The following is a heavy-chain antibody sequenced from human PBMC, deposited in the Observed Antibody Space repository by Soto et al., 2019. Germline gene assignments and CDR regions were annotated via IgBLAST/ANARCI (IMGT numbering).Heavy chain of an antibody. CDR1: GGAFSSYS. V-gene: IGHV1-69*13. Sequence: SVKVSCKASGGAFSSYSISWVRQAPGQGLEWMGGIIPIFGTANYAQKFQGRVTITADESTSTAYMELSSLRSEDTAVYYCATGFGIVGATAGYWGQETLVTVSS. D-gene: IGHD1-26*01. CDR3: ATGFGIVGATAGY. J-gene: IGHJ4*02. CDR2: IIPIFGTA.